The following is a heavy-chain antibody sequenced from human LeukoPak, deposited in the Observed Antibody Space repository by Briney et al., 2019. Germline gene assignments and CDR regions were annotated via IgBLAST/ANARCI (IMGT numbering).Heavy chain of an antibody. CDR1: GFSFTTYS. J-gene: IGHJ5*02. CDR3: AKDVRRCNGGCT. V-gene: IGHV3-23*01. D-gene: IGHD2-15*01. Sequence: GGSLRLSCAASGFSFTTYSFSWVRQAPGKGLEWVSGISASGSDTYYADSVKGRFTISRDNSKNTLSLQMNSLGVEDTAIYYCAKDVRRCNGGCTWGQGTLVTVSS. CDR2: ISASGSDT.